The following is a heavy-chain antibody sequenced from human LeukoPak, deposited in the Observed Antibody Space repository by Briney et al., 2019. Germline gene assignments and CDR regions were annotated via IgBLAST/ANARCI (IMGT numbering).Heavy chain of an antibody. CDR1: GGSVCSGSYY. CDR3: ARYEWLAYVSMDV. D-gene: IGHD6-19*01. J-gene: IGHJ6*02. V-gene: IGHV4-61*01. Sequence: SETLSLTCTVSGGSVCSGSYYWSWIRQPPGKGLEWIGYIYYSGSTNYNPSLKSRVTISVDTSKNQFSLKLSSVTAADTAVYYCARYEWLAYVSMDVWGQRTTVTVSS. CDR2: IYYSGST.